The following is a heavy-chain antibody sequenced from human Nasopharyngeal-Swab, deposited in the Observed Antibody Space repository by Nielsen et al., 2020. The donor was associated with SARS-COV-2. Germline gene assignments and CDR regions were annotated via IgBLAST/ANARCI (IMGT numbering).Heavy chain of an antibody. CDR3: ARQYTGSYWDS. CDR2: IKSDGTIT. J-gene: IGHJ2*01. D-gene: IGHD1-26*01. V-gene: IGHV3-74*01. CDR1: GLTFTSYW. Sequence: RGSLRLSCAASGLTFTSYWMHWVRRTPGKGLVWVSRIKSDGTITTYADSVKGRFTISRDNAESTLYLQMNSLRAEDTAVYYCARQYTGSYWDSWGRGTLVTVSS.